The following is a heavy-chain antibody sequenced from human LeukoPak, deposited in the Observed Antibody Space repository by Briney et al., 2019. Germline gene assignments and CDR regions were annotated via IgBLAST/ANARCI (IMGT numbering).Heavy chain of an antibody. CDR1: GFTFSSYA. CDR2: ISGSGGST. Sequence: GGSLRLSCAASGFTFSSYAMSWVRQAPGKGLEWVSAISGSGGSTHYADSVKGRFTISRDNSKNTLYLQMNSLRAEDTAVYYCARQAPFYYDSSGDPGAFDIWGQGTMVTVSS. CDR3: ARQAPFYYDSSGDPGAFDI. J-gene: IGHJ3*02. D-gene: IGHD3-22*01. V-gene: IGHV3-23*01.